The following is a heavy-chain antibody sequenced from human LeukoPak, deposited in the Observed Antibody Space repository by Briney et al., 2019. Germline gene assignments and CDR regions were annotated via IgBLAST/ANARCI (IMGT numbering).Heavy chain of an antibody. CDR3: ARGTQWLFDAFDI. V-gene: IGHV4-59*01. Sequence: PSETLSLTCTVSGGSISSYYWSWIRQPPGKGLEWIGYIYYSGSTNYNPSLKSRVTISVDTSKNQFSLKLSSVTAADTAVYYCARGTQWLFDAFDIWGQGTMVTVSS. CDR2: IYYSGST. CDR1: GGSISSYY. J-gene: IGHJ3*02. D-gene: IGHD3-22*01.